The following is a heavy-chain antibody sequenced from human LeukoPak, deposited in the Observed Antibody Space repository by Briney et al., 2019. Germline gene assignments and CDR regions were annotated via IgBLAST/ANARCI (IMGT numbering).Heavy chain of an antibody. V-gene: IGHV3-20*04. Sequence: GGSLRLSCAPSGFTFSSYNMHWVRQAPGKGLEWVSGINWNGGSTGYADSVKGRFTISRDNAKNSLYLQMNSLRAEDTALYYCARGYCSSTSCYFDYWGQGTLVTVSS. CDR3: ARGYCSSTSCYFDY. J-gene: IGHJ4*02. D-gene: IGHD2-2*01. CDR1: GFTFSSYN. CDR2: INWNGGST.